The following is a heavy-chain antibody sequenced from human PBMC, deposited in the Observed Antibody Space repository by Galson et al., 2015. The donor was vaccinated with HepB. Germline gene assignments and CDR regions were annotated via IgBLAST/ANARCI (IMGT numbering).Heavy chain of an antibody. V-gene: IGHV1-46*01. CDR3: ARATGELLPFDY. J-gene: IGHJ4*02. Sequence: SVKVSCKASGYTFTSYYMHWVRQAPGQGLEWMGIINPSGGSTSYTQKFQGRVTMTRDTSTSTVYMELSSLRSEDTAVYYCARATGELLPFDYWGQGTLVTVSS. CDR1: GYTFTSYY. D-gene: IGHD1-26*01. CDR2: INPSGGST.